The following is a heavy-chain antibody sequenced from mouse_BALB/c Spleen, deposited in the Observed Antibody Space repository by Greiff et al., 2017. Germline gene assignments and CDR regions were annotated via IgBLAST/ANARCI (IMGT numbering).Heavy chain of an antibody. CDR2: IYPGDGDT. J-gene: IGHJ1*01. CDR3: ARAGLYWYFDV. CDR1: GYTFTSYW. Sequence: VQLQQSGAELARPGASVKLSCKASGYTFTSYWMQWVKQRPGQGLEWIGAIYPGDGDTRYTQKFKGKATLTADKSSSTAYMQLSSLASEDSAVYYCARAGLYWYFDVWGAGTTVTVSS. V-gene: IGHV1-87*01.